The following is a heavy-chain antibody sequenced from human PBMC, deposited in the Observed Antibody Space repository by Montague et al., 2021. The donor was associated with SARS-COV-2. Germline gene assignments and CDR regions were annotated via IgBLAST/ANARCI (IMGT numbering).Heavy chain of an antibody. V-gene: IGHV4/OR15-8*02. CDR3: ARDFVAAVPDRFDS. J-gene: IGHJ4*02. CDR1: GGFIGSGNW. D-gene: IGHD6-13*01. Sequence: SETLSLTCAVSGGFIGSGNWWSWVRQPPGKGLEWIGEIFHSGAASYNPSLKSRLTISMDKSKDEFSLKLNSVTAADTAMYYCARDFVAAVPDRFDSWGQGVLVTVSS. CDR2: IFHSGAA.